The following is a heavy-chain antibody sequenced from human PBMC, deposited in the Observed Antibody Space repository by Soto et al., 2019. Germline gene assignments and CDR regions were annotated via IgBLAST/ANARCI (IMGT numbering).Heavy chain of an antibody. Sequence: SETLSLTCTVSGGSISSYYWSWIRQPPGKGLEWIGYIYYSGSTNYNPSLKSRVTISVDTSKNRFSLKLSSVTAADTAVYYCARTRIFGVVTWGNYYYMDVWGKGTTVTVSS. V-gene: IGHV4-59*01. CDR3: ARTRIFGVVTWGNYYYMDV. CDR2: IYYSGST. CDR1: GGSISSYY. J-gene: IGHJ6*03. D-gene: IGHD3-3*01.